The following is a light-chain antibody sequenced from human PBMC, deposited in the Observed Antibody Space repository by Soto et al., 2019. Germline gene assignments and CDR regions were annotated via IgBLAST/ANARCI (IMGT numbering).Light chain of an antibody. V-gene: IGKV3-20*01. CDR1: QSVSSSY. CDR3: QQYGSSPGT. CDR2: GAS. Sequence: EIVLTQSPGTLSLSPGERATLSCRASQSVSSSYLAWYQQKPGQAPRLLIYGASSRATGIPDRFSGSGSGTDFTLTIGRLEPEDVAVYYCQQYGSSPGTFGQGTKVEIK. J-gene: IGKJ1*01.